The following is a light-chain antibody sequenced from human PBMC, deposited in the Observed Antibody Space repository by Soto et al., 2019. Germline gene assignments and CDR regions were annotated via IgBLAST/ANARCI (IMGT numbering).Light chain of an antibody. CDR2: GAS. V-gene: IGKV3-20*01. J-gene: IGKJ2*01. CDR3: QQYGRSPYT. Sequence: EIVLTQSPGTLSLFPGERATLSCRASQSVSSYLAWHQQKPGQAPRLLIYGASTRATGIPDRFSGSGSGTDFTLTISRLEPEDFAVYYCQQYGRSPYTFGQGTKLEIK. CDR1: QSVSSY.